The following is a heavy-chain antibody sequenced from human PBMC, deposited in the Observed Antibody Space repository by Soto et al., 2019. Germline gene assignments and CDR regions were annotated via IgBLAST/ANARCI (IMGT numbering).Heavy chain of an antibody. J-gene: IGHJ5*02. CDR3: ARQGDYVILTGYYWFDP. CDR2: IYYSGST. V-gene: IGHV4-39*01. Sequence: QLQLQESGPGLVKPSETLSLTCTVSGGSISSSSYYWGWIRQPPGKGLEWIGSIYYSGSTYYNPFLMIRVTISVDTSKNQFSLKLSSVTAADTAVYYCARQGDYVILTGYYWFDPWGQGTLVTVSS. D-gene: IGHD3-9*01. CDR1: GGSISSSSYY.